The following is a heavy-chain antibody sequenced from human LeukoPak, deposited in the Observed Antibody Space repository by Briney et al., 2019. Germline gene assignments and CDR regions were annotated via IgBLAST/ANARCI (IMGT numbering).Heavy chain of an antibody. V-gene: IGHV4-38-2*01. J-gene: IGHJ4*02. D-gene: IGHD5-24*01. CDR1: GYSISSGYY. Sequence: SETLSLTCAVSGYSISSGYYWGWIRQPPGKGLEWIGSIYHSGSTYYNLSLESRVTISVDTSKNQFSLKLSSVTAADTAVYYCASSERWLQEMWLDYWGQGTLVTVSS. CDR3: ASSERWLQEMWLDY. CDR2: IYHSGST.